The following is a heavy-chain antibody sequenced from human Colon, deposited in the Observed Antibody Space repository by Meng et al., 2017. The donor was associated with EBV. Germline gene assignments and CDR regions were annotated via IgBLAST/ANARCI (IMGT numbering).Heavy chain of an antibody. Sequence: LRLQEPGHVLGKASETLSLPSTDAGGPTSSRIYYWGCIRQPPGSGLEWIGSISYRGTTYYNPSLKSRVTISVATSNNQFSLKLSSVTAADTAVYYCGRPHLISVAGHFDYWGQGTLVTVSS. J-gene: IGHJ4*02. CDR3: GRPHLISVAGHFDY. D-gene: IGHD6-19*01. CDR1: GGPTSSRIYY. CDR2: ISYRGTT. V-gene: IGHV4-39*01.